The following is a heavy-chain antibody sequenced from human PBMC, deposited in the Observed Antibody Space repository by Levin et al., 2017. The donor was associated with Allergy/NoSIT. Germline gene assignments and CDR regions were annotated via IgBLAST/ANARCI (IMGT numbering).Heavy chain of an antibody. CDR3: AKSLAEDKDWFDP. CDR2: ISRTSRDI. J-gene: IGHJ5*02. V-gene: IGHV3-21*01. CDR1: GFAFNGFS. Sequence: LSLTCAASGFAFNGFSMNWVRQAPGKGLEWISSISRTSRDIFYADSVKGRFTVSRDNAEKSLYLQMNSLRVEDTAVYYCAKSLAEDKDWFDPWGQGTLVTVSS. D-gene: IGHD1-14*01.